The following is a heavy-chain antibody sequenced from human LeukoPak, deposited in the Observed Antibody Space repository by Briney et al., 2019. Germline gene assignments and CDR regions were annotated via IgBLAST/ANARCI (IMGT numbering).Heavy chain of an antibody. CDR2: INPYNGNT. V-gene: IGHV1-18*01. J-gene: IGHJ4*02. Sequence: ASVKVSCKASGYSFTNYAISWVRQAPGQGLEWMGWINPYNGNTNYAQNLQGRVTMTTDTSTGTAYMELRSLRSDDTAVYYRATRPITAPAGLHWGQGTLVTVSS. CDR1: GYSFTNYA. CDR3: ATRPITAPAGLH. D-gene: IGHD6-6*01.